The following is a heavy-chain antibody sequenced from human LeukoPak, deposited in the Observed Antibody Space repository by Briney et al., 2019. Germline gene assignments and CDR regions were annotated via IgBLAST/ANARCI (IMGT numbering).Heavy chain of an antibody. Sequence: PGGSLRLSCAASGFTFINAWMSWVRQAPGKGLEWVGRIKSKTDGGTTDYAAPVKGRFSISRDDSKNTLYLQMNSLKTEDTAVYYCITDPKPSSGPGELENVAFDYWGQGTLVTVSS. D-gene: IGHD6-19*01. V-gene: IGHV3-15*01. CDR1: GFTFINAW. CDR2: IKSKTDGGTT. CDR3: ITDPKPSSGPGELENVAFDY. J-gene: IGHJ4*02.